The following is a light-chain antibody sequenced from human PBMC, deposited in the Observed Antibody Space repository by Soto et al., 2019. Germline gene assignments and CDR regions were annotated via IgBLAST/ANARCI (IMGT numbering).Light chain of an antibody. CDR3: NSFAGSAHVG. CDR2: DVS. J-gene: IGLJ2*01. Sequence: QSALAQPPSASGSPGQSVTISCTGTSSDVGAYNYVSWYQQHPGKAPKLIIYDVSQRPSGVPDLFSGSKSGNTDSLTVYGLEAEDEGVYDCNSFAGSAHVGLGGGTKLTV. V-gene: IGLV2-8*01. CDR1: SSDVGAYNY.